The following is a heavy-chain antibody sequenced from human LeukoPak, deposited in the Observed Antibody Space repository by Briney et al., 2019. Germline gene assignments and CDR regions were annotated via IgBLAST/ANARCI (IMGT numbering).Heavy chain of an antibody. J-gene: IGHJ4*02. CDR2: ISYDGSNK. CDR3: AKVGDCSSTSCYMWDFDY. CDR1: GFTFSSYG. Sequence: PRGSLRLSCAASGFTFSSYGMHWVRQAPGKGLEWVAVISYDGSNKYYADSVKGRFTISRDNSKNTLYLQMNSLRAEDTAVYYCAKVGDCSSTSCYMWDFDYWGQGTLVTVSS. D-gene: IGHD2-2*02. V-gene: IGHV3-30*18.